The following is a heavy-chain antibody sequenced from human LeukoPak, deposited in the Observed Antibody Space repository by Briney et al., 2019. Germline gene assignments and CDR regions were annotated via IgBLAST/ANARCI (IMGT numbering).Heavy chain of an antibody. V-gene: IGHV3-23*01. CDR2: ISGSGGST. Sequence: GGSLRLSCAASGFTFSSYAMSWVRQAPGKGLEWVSAISGSGGSTYYADSVKGRFTISRDNSKNTLYLQMNSLRAEDTAVYYCAKVLVVPAAIRYYFDYWGQGTLVTVSS. J-gene: IGHJ4*02. CDR3: AKVLVVPAAIRYYFDY. CDR1: GFTFSSYA. D-gene: IGHD2-2*02.